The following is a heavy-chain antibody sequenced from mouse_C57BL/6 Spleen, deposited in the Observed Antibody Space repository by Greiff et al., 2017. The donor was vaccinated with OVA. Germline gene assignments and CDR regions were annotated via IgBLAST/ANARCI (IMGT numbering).Heavy chain of an antibody. D-gene: IGHD1-1*01. J-gene: IGHJ4*01. V-gene: IGHV5-4*03. Sequence: EVMLVESGGGLVKPGGSLKLSCAASGFTFSSYAMSWVRQTPEQRLEWVATISDGGSYTYYPDNVKGRFTISRDNAKNNLYLQLSHLTSEDTAMYYCARAVVAPYYAMDYWGQGTSVTVSS. CDR3: ARAVVAPYYAMDY. CDR1: GFTFSSYA. CDR2: ISDGGSYT.